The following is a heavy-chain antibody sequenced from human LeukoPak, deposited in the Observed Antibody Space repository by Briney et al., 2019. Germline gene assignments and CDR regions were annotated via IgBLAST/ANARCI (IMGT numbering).Heavy chain of an antibody. V-gene: IGHV1-2*02. D-gene: IGHD7-27*01. CDR3: ARDGSPPPGDSGIENYYYYYYMDV. CDR1: GYTFTGYY. Sequence: VASVKVSCKASGYTFTGYYMHWVRQAPGQGLEWMGWINPNSGGTNYARRFQGRVTMTRDTSISTAYMELSRLRSDDTAVYYCARDGSPPPGDSGIENYYYYYYMDVWGKGTTVTVSS. CDR2: INPNSGGT. J-gene: IGHJ6*03.